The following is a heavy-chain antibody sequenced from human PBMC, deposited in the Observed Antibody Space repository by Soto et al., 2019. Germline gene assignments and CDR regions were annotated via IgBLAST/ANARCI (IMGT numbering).Heavy chain of an antibody. CDR3: ARFIVATIIGAFDY. Sequence: SETLSLTCTVSGGSISSGGYYWSWIRQHPGKGLEWIGYIYYSGSTYYNPSLKSRVTISVDTSKNQFSLKLSSVTAADTAVYYCARFIVATIIGAFDYWGQGTLVTVSS. J-gene: IGHJ4*02. CDR1: GGSISSGGYY. D-gene: IGHD5-12*01. V-gene: IGHV4-31*03. CDR2: IYYSGST.